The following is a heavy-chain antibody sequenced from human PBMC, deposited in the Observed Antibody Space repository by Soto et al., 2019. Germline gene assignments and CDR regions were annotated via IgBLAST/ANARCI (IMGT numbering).Heavy chain of an antibody. D-gene: IGHD6-19*01. CDR3: ARFIAVAGTGYYYYYGMDV. V-gene: IGHV1-18*01. CDR1: GYTFTSYG. Sequence: ASVKVSCKASGYTFTSYGISWVRQAPGQGLEWMGWISAYNGNTNYAQKLQGRVTMTTDTPTSTAYMELRSLRSDDTAVYYCARFIAVAGTGYYYYYGMDVWGQGTTVTVSS. CDR2: ISAYNGNT. J-gene: IGHJ6*02.